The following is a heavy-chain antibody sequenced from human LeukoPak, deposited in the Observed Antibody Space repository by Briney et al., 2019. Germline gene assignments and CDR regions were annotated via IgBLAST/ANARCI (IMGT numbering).Heavy chain of an antibody. Sequence: PGGSLRLSCAGSGFTFNRYWMSWVRQAPGKGPEWVANVKQDGSEKHYLDSVKGRFIISRDNAKNSLYLQMSSLRAEDTAVYYCARYCSGASCYSGVDYWGQGTLVPVSS. CDR2: VKQDGSEK. CDR1: GFTFNRYW. V-gene: IGHV3-7*05. CDR3: ARYCSGASCYSGVDY. J-gene: IGHJ4*02. D-gene: IGHD2-15*01.